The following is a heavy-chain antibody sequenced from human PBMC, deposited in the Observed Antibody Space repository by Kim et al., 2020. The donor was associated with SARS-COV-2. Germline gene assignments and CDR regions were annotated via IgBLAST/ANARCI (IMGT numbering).Heavy chain of an antibody. V-gene: IGHV3-23*01. CDR1: GFSFGNYA. CDR2: ISSSGGHT. D-gene: IGHD2-21*01. J-gene: IGHJ6*04. CDR3: ARWGLYCGGGACYWAYYGLGG. Sequence: GGSLRLSCVVSGFSFGNYAMSWVRQAPGKGLEWVSAISSSGGHTYYADSVKGRFTISRDNSKKTLYLQMNSLRAEDTAVFYCARWGLYCGGGACYWAYYGLGGWGKGTTVTVSS.